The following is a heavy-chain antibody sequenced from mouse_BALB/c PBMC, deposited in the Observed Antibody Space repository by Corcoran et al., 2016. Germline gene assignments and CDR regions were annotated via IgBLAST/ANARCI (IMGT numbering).Heavy chain of an antibody. Sequence: QIQLVQSGPELKKPGETVKISCKASGYTFTNYGMNWVKQAPGKGLKWMGWINTYTGEPTYVDDFKGRFAFSLETSASTAYLQINNLKNEDMATYFCARGRSDYYAMDYWGQGTSVTVSS. V-gene: IGHV9-1*02. CDR2: INTYTGEP. CDR1: GYTFTNYG. CDR3: ARGRSDYYAMDY. J-gene: IGHJ4*01.